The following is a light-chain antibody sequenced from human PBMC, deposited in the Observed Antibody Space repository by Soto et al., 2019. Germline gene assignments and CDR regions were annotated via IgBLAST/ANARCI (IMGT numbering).Light chain of an antibody. V-gene: IGKV3-20*01. J-gene: IGKJ2*01. CDR3: QQYGSSPYT. CDR1: QSITLNY. Sequence: EIVLTQSPGTLSLFPGERATLSCTASQSITLNYLAWYQQKPGQAPRLLISGASSRATGIPDRFSGSGSGTDFTLTISRLEPEDFAVYYCQQYGSSPYTFGQGTKVESK. CDR2: GAS.